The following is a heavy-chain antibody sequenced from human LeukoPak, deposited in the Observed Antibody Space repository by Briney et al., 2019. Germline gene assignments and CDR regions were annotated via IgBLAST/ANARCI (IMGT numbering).Heavy chain of an antibody. J-gene: IGHJ5*02. V-gene: IGHV4-59*01. CDR2: IYYSGST. CDR1: GGSISSYY. D-gene: IGHD4-17*01. CDR3: ARDKSDYGDYVHWFDP. Sequence: PSETLSLTCTVSGGSISSYYWSWIRQPPGKGLEWIGYIYYSGSTNYNPSLKSRVTISVDTSKNQFSLKLSSVTAADTAVYYCARDKSDYGDYVHWFDPWGQGTLVTVSS.